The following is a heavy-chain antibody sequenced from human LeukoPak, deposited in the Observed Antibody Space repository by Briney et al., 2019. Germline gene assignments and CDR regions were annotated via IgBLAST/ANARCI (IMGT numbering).Heavy chain of an antibody. CDR2: IYTSGST. CDR1: GGLISNYY. J-gene: IGHJ4*02. V-gene: IGHV4-4*09. D-gene: IGHD6-25*01. Sequence: SETLSLTCTVSGGLISNYYWSWIRQPPGKGLEWIGYIYTSGSTSYNPSLKSRVTISVDTSKNQFSLNLTSVTAADTAVYYCARCNSSRYANFDYWGQGTLVTVSS. CDR3: ARCNSSRYANFDY.